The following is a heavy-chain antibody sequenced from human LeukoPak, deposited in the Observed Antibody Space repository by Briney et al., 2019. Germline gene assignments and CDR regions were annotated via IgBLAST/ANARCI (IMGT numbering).Heavy chain of an antibody. CDR1: GGSISSYN. V-gene: IGHV4-4*09. D-gene: IGHD3-9*01. CDR3: AGREILRYFDWLYGGMDV. J-gene: IGHJ6*02. CDR2: IYNSDSS. Sequence: SETLSLTCTVSGGSISSYNWSWIRRPPGKRLEWIGHIYNSDSSNDNPSLKSRVTMSLDTSKNQFSLMLSSVTATDTAVYYCAGREILRYFDWLYGGMDVWGQGTTVTVSS.